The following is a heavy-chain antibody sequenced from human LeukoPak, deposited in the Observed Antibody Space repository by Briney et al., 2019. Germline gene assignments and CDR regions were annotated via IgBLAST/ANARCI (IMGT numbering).Heavy chain of an antibody. D-gene: IGHD5-18*01. J-gene: IGHJ4*02. CDR2: INPNTGRP. Sequence: ASVKVSCKASGYTDIYWVRQATGQGPEWMGWINPNTGRPDYAQRFQGRVSLTRDNSVNTAYMELSGLTYEDTAVYYCAGKKGRSYGYGFAYWGQGTLVTVSS. V-gene: IGHV1-8*01. CDR1: GYTD. CDR3: AGKKGRSYGYGFAY.